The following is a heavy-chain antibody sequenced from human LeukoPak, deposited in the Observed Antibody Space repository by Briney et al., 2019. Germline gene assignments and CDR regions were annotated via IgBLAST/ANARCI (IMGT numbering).Heavy chain of an antibody. Sequence: SETLSLTCAVSGGSFSGYYWSWIRQPPGKGLEWIGEINHSGSTNYDPSLKSRVTISVDTSKNQFSLKLSSVTAADTAVYYCASSHDSSGYDYWGQGTLVTVSS. V-gene: IGHV4-34*01. J-gene: IGHJ4*02. CDR1: GGSFSGYY. CDR3: ASSHDSSGYDY. D-gene: IGHD3-22*01. CDR2: INHSGST.